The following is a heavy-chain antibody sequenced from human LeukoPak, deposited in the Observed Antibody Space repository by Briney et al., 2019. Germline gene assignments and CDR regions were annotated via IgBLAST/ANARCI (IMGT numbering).Heavy chain of an antibody. V-gene: IGHV3-33*01. Sequence: GGSLRLSCSASGFTFSRYGMHWVRQAPGKGLEWVAVIWYDGSNKYYADSVKGRFTISRDNSKNTLYLQMNSLRAEDTALYYCARVFCVYCGASDAFDIWGQGTMVTVSS. J-gene: IGHJ3*02. CDR2: IWYDGSNK. CDR1: GFTFSRYG. CDR3: ARVFCVYCGASDAFDI. D-gene: IGHD2-21*01.